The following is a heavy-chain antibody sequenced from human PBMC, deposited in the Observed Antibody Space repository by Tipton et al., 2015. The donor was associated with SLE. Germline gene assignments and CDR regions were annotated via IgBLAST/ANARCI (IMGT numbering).Heavy chain of an antibody. J-gene: IGHJ4*02. D-gene: IGHD5-24*01. CDR2: IHSDGSTT. CDR1: GFTFSKHW. CDR3: VKDRLGRLQFPLDQ. Sequence: SLRLSCEASGFTFSKHWMHWVRQAPGEGLVWVSRIHSDGSTTNYADSVRGRFTVSRDNAKRTLYLQLNSLRGDDTAVYYCVKDRLGRLQFPLDQWGQGTLVTVSP. V-gene: IGHV3-74*01.